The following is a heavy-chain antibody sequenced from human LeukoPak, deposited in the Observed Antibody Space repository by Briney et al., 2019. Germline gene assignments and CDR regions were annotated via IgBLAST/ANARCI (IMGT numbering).Heavy chain of an antibody. Sequence: GGSLRLSCAAAVFTVKIFGEHSVRQVPGNGLEWVAVLWSDGKTAHYADSVKGRFTISRDSSGNTLYLQINSLRSEEKAAYHCVKENAADVTFRFDSWGQGTLVTVSS. V-gene: IGHV3-33*06. J-gene: IGHJ4*02. CDR2: LWSDGKTA. CDR3: VKENAADVTFRFDS. D-gene: IGHD6-13*01. CDR1: VFTVKIFG.